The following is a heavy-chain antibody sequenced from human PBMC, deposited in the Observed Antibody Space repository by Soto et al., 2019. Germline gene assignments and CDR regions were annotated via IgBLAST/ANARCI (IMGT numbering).Heavy chain of an antibody. J-gene: IGHJ6*02. CDR2: ISSSSGST. CDR1: GFTFSDYY. Sequence: XGSLRLCCSASGFTFSDYYMSWIRQAPGKGLEYISYISSSSGSTNYADSVKGRFTISRDNAKNSLYLQMSSLRAEDTAVYYCARDRGGYDRLYYYHGMDVWGQGPTVTVSS. V-gene: IGHV3-11*06. CDR3: ARDRGGYDRLYYYHGMDV. D-gene: IGHD5-12*01.